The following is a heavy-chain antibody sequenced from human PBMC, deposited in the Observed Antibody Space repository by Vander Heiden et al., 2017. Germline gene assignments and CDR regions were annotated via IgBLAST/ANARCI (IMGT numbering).Heavy chain of an antibody. CDR1: GSTFTGYY. D-gene: IGHD3-16*01. CDR2: INPNSGGT. J-gene: IGHJ6*02. Sequence: QVQLVQSGAEVKKPGASVKVSCKASGSTFTGYYMHWVRQAPGQGLEWMGWINPNSGGTNYAQKFQGRVTMTRDTSISTAYMELSRLRSDDTAVYYCARGLEMATYYYYYGMDVWGQGTTVTVSS. V-gene: IGHV1-2*02. CDR3: ARGLEMATYYYYYGMDV.